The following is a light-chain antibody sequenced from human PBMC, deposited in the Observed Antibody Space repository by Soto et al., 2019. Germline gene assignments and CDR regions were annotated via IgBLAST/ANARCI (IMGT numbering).Light chain of an antibody. CDR2: DVS. CDR1: SSDVGGYNY. V-gene: IGLV2-14*01. Sequence: QSALTQPASVSGSPGQWITISCTGTSSDVGGYNYVSWYQQHPGKAPKLMIYDVSKRPSGVSNRFSGSKSGNTASLTISGLQAEDEADYYCSSYTSSSTLVVFGGGTKVTVL. CDR3: SSYTSSSTLVV. J-gene: IGLJ2*01.